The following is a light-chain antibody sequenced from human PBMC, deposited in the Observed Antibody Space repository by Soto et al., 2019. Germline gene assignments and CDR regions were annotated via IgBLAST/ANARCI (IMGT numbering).Light chain of an antibody. CDR2: EVN. V-gene: IGLV2-8*01. CDR1: SSDAGGYNY. CDR3: SSDAGSNNLV. J-gene: IGLJ2*01. Sequence: QSALTQPPSASGSPGQSVTISCTRTSSDAGGYNYVSWYQHHPGKAPKLVIYEVNKRPSGVPDRFSGSKSGNTASLTVSGLQAEDEAAYYCSSDAGSNNLVFGGGTQVTVL.